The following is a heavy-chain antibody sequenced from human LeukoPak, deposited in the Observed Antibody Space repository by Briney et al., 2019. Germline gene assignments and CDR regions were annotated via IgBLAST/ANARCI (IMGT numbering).Heavy chain of an antibody. CDR2: INSDGSST. V-gene: IGHV3-74*03. CDR1: GFTFSTYW. CDR3: ASRWWYFDL. J-gene: IGHJ2*01. Sequence: GGSLRLSCAASGFTFSTYWMHWVRQAPGRGLVWVSRINSDGSSTTYADSVKGRFTISRDNAKNTLYLQMNSLRAEDTALYYCASRWWYFDLWGRGTLVTVSS. D-gene: IGHD6-13*01.